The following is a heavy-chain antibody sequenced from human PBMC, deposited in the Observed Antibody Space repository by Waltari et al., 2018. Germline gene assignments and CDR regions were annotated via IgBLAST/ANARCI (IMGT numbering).Heavy chain of an antibody. CDR1: GYSFTSYW. D-gene: IGHD3-3*02. V-gene: IGHV5-51*03. CDR2: TYPGDSDT. J-gene: IGHJ3*02. CDR3: ARRIRPDAFDI. Sequence: EVQLVQSGAEVKKPGESLKISCKGSGYSFTSYWIGWVGQRPGKGLEWMVSTYPGDSDTRYRPSFQGQVTISADKAISTAYLQWSSLKASDTAMYYCARRIRPDAFDIWGQGTMVTVSS.